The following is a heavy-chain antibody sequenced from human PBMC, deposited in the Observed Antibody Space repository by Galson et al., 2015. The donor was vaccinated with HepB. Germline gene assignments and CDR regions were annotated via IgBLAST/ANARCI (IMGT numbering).Heavy chain of an antibody. J-gene: IGHJ4*02. Sequence: SVKVSCKASGYTFTGYYIHWVRQAPGQGLEWMGWINPNSGGTDYAQKFQGRVTMTRDTSISTAYMELSRLTSEDTAIYYCARDRPADSWGQGTLVTVSS. CDR1: GYTFTGYY. CDR3: ARDRPADS. V-gene: IGHV1-2*02. CDR2: INPNSGGT.